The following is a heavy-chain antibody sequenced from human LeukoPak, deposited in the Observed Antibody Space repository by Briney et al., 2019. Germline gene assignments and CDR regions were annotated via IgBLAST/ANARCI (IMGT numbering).Heavy chain of an antibody. CDR2: INSDGSST. Sequence: GGSLRLSCAASGFTFSSHWMHWVRQAPGKGLVWVSRINSDGSSTSYADSVKGRFTISRDNAKNSQYLQMNSLRAEDTAVYYCARLPLTARRHFDYWGQGTLVTVSS. V-gene: IGHV3-74*01. J-gene: IGHJ4*02. CDR1: GFTFSSHW. CDR3: ARLPLTARRHFDY. D-gene: IGHD5-18*01.